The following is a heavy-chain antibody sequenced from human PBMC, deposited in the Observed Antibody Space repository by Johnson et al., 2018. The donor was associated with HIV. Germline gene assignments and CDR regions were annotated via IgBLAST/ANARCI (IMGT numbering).Heavy chain of an antibody. D-gene: IGHD6-19*01. CDR1: GFTFSSYW. Sequence: EVQLIESGGGLVQPGGSLRLSCAASGFTFSSYWMHWVRQGPGKGLVWVSGISWNSGSIGYADSVRGRFTISRDNAKNSLYLQVNSLRADDTALYYCAKVFKVRVAGAFDIWGQGTMVTVSS. V-gene: IGHV3-9*01. J-gene: IGHJ3*02. CDR2: ISWNSGSI. CDR3: AKVFKVRVAGAFDI.